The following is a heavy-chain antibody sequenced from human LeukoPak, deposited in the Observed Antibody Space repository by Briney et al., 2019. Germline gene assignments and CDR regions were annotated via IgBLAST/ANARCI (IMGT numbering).Heavy chain of an antibody. CDR3: ATLGYYDILTGYYTPSNFDY. Sequence: ASVKVSCKVSGYTLTELSMHWVRQAPGKGLEWMGGFDPEDGETIYAQKFQGRVTMTEDTSTDTAYMELSSLRSEDTAVYYCATLGYYDILTGYYTPSNFDYWGQGTLVTVSS. CDR2: FDPEDGET. CDR1: GYTLTELS. D-gene: IGHD3-9*01. V-gene: IGHV1-24*01. J-gene: IGHJ4*02.